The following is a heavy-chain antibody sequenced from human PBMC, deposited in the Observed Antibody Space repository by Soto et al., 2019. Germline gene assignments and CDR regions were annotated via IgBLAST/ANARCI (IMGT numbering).Heavy chain of an antibody. CDR1: GLTFRNDW. Sequence: GGSLRLSCAGSGLTFRNDWLSWVRQAPGKGLEWVANINQDGSERYYVDSVRGRFTISRGNVENSLYLQLNSLRPEDTAVYYCAVYGYGVSAAAYWGQGTLVTVSS. V-gene: IGHV3-7*03. CDR3: AVYGYGVSAAAY. CDR2: INQDGSER. D-gene: IGHD4-17*01. J-gene: IGHJ4*02.